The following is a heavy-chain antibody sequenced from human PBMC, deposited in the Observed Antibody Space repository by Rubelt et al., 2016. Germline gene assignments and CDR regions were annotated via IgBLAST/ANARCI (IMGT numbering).Heavy chain of an antibody. D-gene: IGHD1-14*01. CDR3: ARGRGNDAFGI. CDR1: GGSISSYY. V-gene: IGHV4-59*12. CDR2: IYYSGST. Sequence: QVQLQESGPGLVKPSETLSLTCTVSGGSISSYYWSWIRQPPGKGLEWIGYIYYSGSTNYNPSLKSRVTISVDTSKNQFSLKLSSVTAADTAVYYCARGRGNDAFGIWGQGTTVTVSS. J-gene: IGHJ3*02.